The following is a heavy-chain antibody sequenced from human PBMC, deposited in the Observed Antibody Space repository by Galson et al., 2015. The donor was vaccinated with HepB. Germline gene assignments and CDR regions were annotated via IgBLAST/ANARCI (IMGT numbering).Heavy chain of an antibody. Sequence: SLRLSCAASGFTFSSYSMNWVRQAPRRGLEWVSYISSSSSTIYYADSVKGRFTISRDNAKNSLYLQMNSLRAEDTAVYYCASNSGYYYYFDYWGQGTLVTVSS. D-gene: IGHD3-22*01. CDR2: ISSSSSTI. CDR1: GFTFSSYS. CDR3: ASNSGYYYYFDY. V-gene: IGHV3-48*01. J-gene: IGHJ4*02.